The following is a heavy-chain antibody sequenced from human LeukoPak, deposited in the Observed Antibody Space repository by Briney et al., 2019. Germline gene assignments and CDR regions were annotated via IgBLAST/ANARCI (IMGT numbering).Heavy chain of an antibody. Sequence: GASVKVSCQVSGYTLTELSMHWVRQAPGNGLEGMGGFDREDGEKIYAKKFQGRVTMSDDTSRDTAYMELSSLRSEDTAVYDCATACYYDSSGYRIFGYWGQGTLVTVS. V-gene: IGHV1-24*01. J-gene: IGHJ4*02. D-gene: IGHD3-22*01. CDR3: ATACYYDSSGYRIFGY. CDR1: GYTLTELS. CDR2: FDREDGEK.